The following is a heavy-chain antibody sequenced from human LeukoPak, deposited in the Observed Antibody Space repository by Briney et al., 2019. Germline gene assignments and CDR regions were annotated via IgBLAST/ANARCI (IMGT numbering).Heavy chain of an antibody. J-gene: IGHJ6*02. CDR2: ISDSGGST. V-gene: IGHV3-23*01. Sequence: GGSLRLSCAASGFTFSSYAMSWVRQAPGKGPDWVSAISDSGGSTNYADSVKGRFTISRDNSKNPLYLQMNSLRAEDTAVYYCAKMGILYLHGMDVWGQGTTVTVSS. CDR1: GFTFSSYA. D-gene: IGHD2-8*01. CDR3: AKMGILYLHGMDV.